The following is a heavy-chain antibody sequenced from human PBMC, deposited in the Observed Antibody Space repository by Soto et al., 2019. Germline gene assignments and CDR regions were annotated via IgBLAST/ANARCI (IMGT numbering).Heavy chain of an antibody. Sequence: QVQLVQSGAEVKKPGASVKVSGKTSGYTFTSYAMHWVRQAPGQRLEWMGWINAGNGNTKYSQKFQGRVTITIDTSASTAYMELSSLRSEDTAIYYCARDLGGWPDYWGQGTLVTVSS. CDR3: ARDLGGWPDY. D-gene: IGHD6-19*01. CDR2: INAGNGNT. CDR1: GYTFTSYA. J-gene: IGHJ4*02. V-gene: IGHV1-3*01.